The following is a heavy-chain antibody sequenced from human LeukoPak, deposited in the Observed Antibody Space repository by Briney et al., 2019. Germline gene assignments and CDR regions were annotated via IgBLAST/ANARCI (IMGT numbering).Heavy chain of an antibody. CDR1: GYSISSGYY. D-gene: IGHD3-9*01. CDR3: ARGGLRFFDSDY. Sequence: SETLSLTCTVSGYSISSGYYWGWIRQPPGKGLEWIGSIYYSGSTYYNPSLKSRVTISVDTSKNQFSLKLSSVTAADTAVYYCARGGLRFFDSDYWGQGTLVTVSS. V-gene: IGHV4-38-2*02. CDR2: IYYSGST. J-gene: IGHJ4*02.